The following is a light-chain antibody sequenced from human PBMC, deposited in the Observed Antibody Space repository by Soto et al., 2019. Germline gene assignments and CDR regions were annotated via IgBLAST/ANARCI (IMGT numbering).Light chain of an antibody. Sequence: QLVLTQSPSASASLGASVKLTCTLSGGHSSYAIAWHQQQPEKGPRYLMNLNNDGSHTKGDGIPDRFSGSSSGAERYLTISSLQSEDEADDYCQTWATGIRVFGGGTKLTVL. CDR1: GGHSSYA. CDR2: LNNDGSH. CDR3: QTWATGIRV. V-gene: IGLV4-69*01. J-gene: IGLJ3*02.